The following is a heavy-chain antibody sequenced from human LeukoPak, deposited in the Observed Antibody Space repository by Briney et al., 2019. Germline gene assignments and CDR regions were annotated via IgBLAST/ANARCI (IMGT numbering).Heavy chain of an antibody. V-gene: IGHV3-73*01. J-gene: IGHJ4*02. Sequence: GESLLLSCADSGLTFRGSAMQWVRPASAKVVERVGRNRWKANSYAAAYAASVKGEVTIYRDNSKNTAYLKMNNLKPEDTAVDYSTGQGPGYSSGFDYYWGQGTLVTVSS. CDR3: TGQGPGYSSGFDYY. CDR2: NRWKANSYAA. D-gene: IGHD6-19*01. CDR1: GLTFRGSA.